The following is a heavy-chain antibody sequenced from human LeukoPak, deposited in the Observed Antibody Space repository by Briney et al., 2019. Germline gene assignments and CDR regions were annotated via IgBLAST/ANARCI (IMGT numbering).Heavy chain of an antibody. J-gene: IGHJ4*02. CDR2: MNPNRGNT. Sequence: ASVKVSCKASGYTFTSYDINWVRQATGQGLEWMGWMNPNRGNTGYAQKFQGRVTMTRNTSISTAYMELSSLRSEDTAVYYCATLQDTAMVMDDYWGQGTLVTVSS. CDR3: ATLQDTAMVMDDY. D-gene: IGHD5-18*01. CDR1: GYTFTSYD. V-gene: IGHV1-8*01.